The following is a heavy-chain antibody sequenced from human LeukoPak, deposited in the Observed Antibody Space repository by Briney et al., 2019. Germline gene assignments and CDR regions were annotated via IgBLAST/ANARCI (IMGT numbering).Heavy chain of an antibody. CDR2: ISYDGSNK. V-gene: IGHV3-30*18. D-gene: IGHD3-22*01. Sequence: GGSLRLSCAASTFTFSSYGMHWVRQAPGKGLEWVAVISYDGSNKYYADSVKGRFTISRDNSKNTLYLQMNSLRAEDTAVYYCAKDFGYYYDSSGYYFPPVDYWGQGTLVTVSS. CDR3: AKDFGYYYDSSGYYFPPVDY. CDR1: TFTFSSYG. J-gene: IGHJ4*02.